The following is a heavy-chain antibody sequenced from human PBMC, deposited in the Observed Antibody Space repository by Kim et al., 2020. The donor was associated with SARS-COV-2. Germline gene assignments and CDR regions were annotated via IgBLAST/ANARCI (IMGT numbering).Heavy chain of an antibody. D-gene: IGHD6-19*01. CDR1: GFTFSSYA. Sequence: GGSLRLSCAASGFTFSSYAIHWVRQAPGMGLEWVAVISYDGSNKYYADSVRGRFSISRDKSKNTLFVQMNSLRGEDTAVYYCARDLSPGYSSGWTYYYYGMDVWGQGTTVTVSS. J-gene: IGHJ6*02. CDR3: ARDLSPGYSSGWTYYYYGMDV. CDR2: ISYDGSNK. V-gene: IGHV3-30*04.